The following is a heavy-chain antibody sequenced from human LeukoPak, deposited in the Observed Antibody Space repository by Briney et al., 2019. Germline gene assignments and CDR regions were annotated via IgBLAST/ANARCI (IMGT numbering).Heavy chain of an antibody. D-gene: IGHD4-17*01. CDR3: ARVLTTVTTPGRIDP. J-gene: IGHJ5*02. V-gene: IGHV1-69*05. CDR2: IVPIFGTA. CDR1: GGTFSSYA. Sequence: GASVKVSCKASGGTFSSYAISWVRQAPGQGLEWMGGIVPIFGTANYAQKFQGRVTITTVESTSTAYMELSSLRSEDTAVYYCARVLTTVTTPGRIDPWGQGTLVTVSS.